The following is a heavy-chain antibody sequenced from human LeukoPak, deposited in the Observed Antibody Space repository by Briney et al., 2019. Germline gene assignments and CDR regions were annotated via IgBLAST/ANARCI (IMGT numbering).Heavy chain of an antibody. CDR2: MNPDTGGT. D-gene: IGHD6-19*01. V-gene: IGHV1-2*02. CDR1: KSTVNGKH. J-gene: IGHJ4*02. Sequence: SLEGTCPCCKSTVNGKHVHRVGRRIRKGNEWMGWMNPDTGGTNSAQKFQGRVTMTRDTSIRTAYMELSRLTSDDTAVYYCARDTPGYSSEFDFWGQGTLVPVSS. CDR3: ARDTPGYSSEFDF.